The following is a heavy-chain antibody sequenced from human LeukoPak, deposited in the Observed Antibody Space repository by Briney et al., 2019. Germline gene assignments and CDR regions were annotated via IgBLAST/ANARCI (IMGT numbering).Heavy chain of an antibody. CDR1: GFPFSSHW. D-gene: IGHD5-18*01. J-gene: IGHJ4*02. V-gene: IGHV3-7*01. Sequence: GGSLRLSCAASGFPFSSHWLSWFRQSPGKGLEWVAHINQDGSEKSYVDSVKGRFTISRDNARNSQWLQMNSLRAEDTAVYHCARVLDSYGLRAADYWGQGTLVTVSS. CDR2: INQDGSEK. CDR3: ARVLDSYGLRAADY.